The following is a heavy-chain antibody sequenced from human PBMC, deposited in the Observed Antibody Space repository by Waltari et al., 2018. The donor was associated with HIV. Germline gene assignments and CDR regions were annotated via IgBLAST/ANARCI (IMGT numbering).Heavy chain of an antibody. CDR1: GYSISSRYY. CDR2: IYQSGST. CDR3: ARVGLWFEQIDS. D-gene: IGHD3-10*01. J-gene: IGHJ4*02. V-gene: IGHV4-38-2*01. Sequence: QVQLQESGPGLVRPSETLSLTCAVSGYSISSRYYWGWIRQPPGKGLEWIGSIYQSGSTYYNPSLKSRVTISVDTSKNQFSLKLTSVTAADTAVYHCARVGLWFEQIDSWGQGTLVTVSS.